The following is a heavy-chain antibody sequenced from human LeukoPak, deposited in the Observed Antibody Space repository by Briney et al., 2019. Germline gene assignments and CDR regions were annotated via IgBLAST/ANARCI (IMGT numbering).Heavy chain of an antibody. CDR2: ISYDGSNK. CDR3: AREPGYSSGWYGYYYYGMDV. Sequence: GGSLRLSCAASGFTFSSYAMHWVRQAPGKGLEWVAVISYDGSNKYYANSVKGRFTISRDNSKNTLYLQMNSLRAEDTAVYYCAREPGYSSGWYGYYYYGMDVWGQGITVTVSS. V-gene: IGHV3-30-3*01. J-gene: IGHJ6*02. CDR1: GFTFSSYA. D-gene: IGHD6-19*01.